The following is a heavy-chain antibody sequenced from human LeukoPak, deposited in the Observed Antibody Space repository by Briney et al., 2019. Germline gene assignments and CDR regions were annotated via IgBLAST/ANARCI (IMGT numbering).Heavy chain of an antibody. J-gene: IGHJ3*02. CDR2: IIPIFGTA. Sequence: EASVKVSCKASGGTFSSYAISWVRQAPGQGLEWMGRIIPIFGTANYAQKFQGRVKITTDESTSTAYMELSSLRSEDTAVYYCASPYDSSGLRGFDIWGQGTMVTVSS. CDR3: ASPYDSSGLRGFDI. D-gene: IGHD3-22*01. V-gene: IGHV1-69*05. CDR1: GGTFSSYA.